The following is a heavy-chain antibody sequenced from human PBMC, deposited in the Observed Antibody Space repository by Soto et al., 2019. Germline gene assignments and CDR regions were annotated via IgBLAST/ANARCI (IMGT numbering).Heavy chain of an antibody. Sequence: GASVKVSCKASGYNFMTYEMHWVRQAPGQRLEWMGWINVANGNTKYSQKFQGRVTLTRDTSASTANMELSSLISEDTAVYYCAREPGGPLHAFDIWGQGTMVTVSS. CDR3: AREPGGPLHAFDI. J-gene: IGHJ3*02. CDR1: GYNFMTYE. V-gene: IGHV1-3*01. D-gene: IGHD3-10*01. CDR2: INVANGNT.